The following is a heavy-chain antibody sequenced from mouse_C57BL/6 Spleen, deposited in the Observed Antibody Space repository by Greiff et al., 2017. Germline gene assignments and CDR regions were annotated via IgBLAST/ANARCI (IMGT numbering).Heavy chain of an antibody. CDR2: IDPENGDT. Sequence: EVQLQQSGAELVRPGASVKLSCTASGFTIKDDYMHWVKQRPEQGLEWIGWIDPENGDTEYASKFQGKATITADTSSNTAYLQLSSLTSEDTAVYYGTTDSNYDAWFAYWGQGTLVTVSA. D-gene: IGHD2-5*01. J-gene: IGHJ3*01. V-gene: IGHV14-4*01. CDR1: GFTIKDDY. CDR3: TTDSNYDAWFAY.